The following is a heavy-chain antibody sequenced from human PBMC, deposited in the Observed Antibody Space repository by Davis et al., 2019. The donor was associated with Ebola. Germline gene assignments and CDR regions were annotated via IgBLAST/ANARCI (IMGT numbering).Heavy chain of an antibody. D-gene: IGHD3-22*01. Sequence: SPIPPCASPGFTLRNYDMNWVRQAPGKRLEWLSSYSSGSYSIYYADSLKGRFTISRDNAKNSLYLQMNSLRAEDTAVYHCARGGYYDSSGYSHAAFDIWGQGTMVTVSS. J-gene: IGHJ3*02. CDR1: GFTLRNYD. V-gene: IGHV3-21*01. CDR3: ARGGYYDSSGYSHAAFDI. CDR2: YSSGSYSI.